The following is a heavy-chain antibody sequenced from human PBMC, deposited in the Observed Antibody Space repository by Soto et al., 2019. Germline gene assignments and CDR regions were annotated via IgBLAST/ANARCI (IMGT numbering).Heavy chain of an antibody. CDR3: AGGGDWIWWFDP. CDR1: GGSISSYY. CDR2: IYYSGST. J-gene: IGHJ5*02. D-gene: IGHD2-21*02. Sequence: QGQLQESGPGLVKPSETLSLTCTVSGGSISSYYWSWIRQPPGKGLEWIGYIYYSGSTNYNPSLKSRVTISVDTSKNQFSLKLSSVTAADTAVYYCAGGGDWIWWFDPWGQGTLVTVSS. V-gene: IGHV4-59*01.